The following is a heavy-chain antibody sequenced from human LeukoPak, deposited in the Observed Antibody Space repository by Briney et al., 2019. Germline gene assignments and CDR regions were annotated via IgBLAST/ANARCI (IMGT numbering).Heavy chain of an antibody. Sequence: GGSLRLSCAASGFTFRSYGMSWVRQAPGKGLEWVSAISGSGGSTYYADSVRGRFTISRDNSKNTLHLQLNSLRAEDTAVYYCARSVFSGVVAAQHEFDDWGQGTLVTVS. D-gene: IGHD2-15*01. V-gene: IGHV3-23*01. J-gene: IGHJ4*02. CDR2: ISGSGGST. CDR3: ARSVFSGVVAAQHEFDD. CDR1: GFTFRSYG.